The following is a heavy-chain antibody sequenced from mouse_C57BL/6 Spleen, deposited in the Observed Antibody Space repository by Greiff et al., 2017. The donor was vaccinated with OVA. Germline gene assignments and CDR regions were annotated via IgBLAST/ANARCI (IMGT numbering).Heavy chain of an antibody. CDR3: VSIYDGYPPLDY. J-gene: IGHJ2*01. D-gene: IGHD2-3*01. CDR1: GFNIKDSY. V-gene: IGHV14-2*01. CDR2: IDPEDGET. Sequence: VQLQQSGAELVKPGASVKLSCTASGFNIKDSYMHWVKQRTEQGLEWIGRIDPEDGETKYDPKFQGKATITADTSSNTAYLQLSSLTSEDTAVYYCVSIYDGYPPLDYWGQGTTLTVSS.